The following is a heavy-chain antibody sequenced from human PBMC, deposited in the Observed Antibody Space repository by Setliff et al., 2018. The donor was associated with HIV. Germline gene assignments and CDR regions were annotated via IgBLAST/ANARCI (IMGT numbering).Heavy chain of an antibody. J-gene: IGHJ4*02. V-gene: IGHV4-34*01. CDR1: GGSFSDYY. CDR3: ASAVGSSSWLRALDY. CDR2: IYHSGST. Sequence: TLSLTCAVYGGSFSDYYWNWVRQPPGKGLEWIGEIYHSGSTNYNPSLKSRVTISVDKSKNQFSLKLTSVTAADTAVYYCASAVGSSSWLRALDYWGQGTLVTVSS. D-gene: IGHD6-13*01.